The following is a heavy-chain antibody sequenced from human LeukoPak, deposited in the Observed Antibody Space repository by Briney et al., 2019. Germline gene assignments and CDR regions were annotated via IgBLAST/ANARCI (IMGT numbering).Heavy chain of an antibody. D-gene: IGHD3-10*01. CDR2: IYYSGST. CDR1: GGPISSSYY. V-gene: IGHV4-39*01. CDR3: ARHGTTMVRGEMRGAFDI. Sequence: SDTLSLPCIVSGGPISSSYYWGWIRQPPGKGLEWIGSIYYSGSTYYNPSLKSRVTISVDTSKNQFSLKLSSVTAADTAVYYCARHGTTMVRGEMRGAFDIWGQGTMVTVSS. J-gene: IGHJ3*02.